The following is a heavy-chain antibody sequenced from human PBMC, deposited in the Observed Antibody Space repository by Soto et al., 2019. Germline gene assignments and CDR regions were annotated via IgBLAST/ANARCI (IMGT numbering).Heavy chain of an antibody. CDR1: GFTLSDLY. V-gene: IGHV3-72*01. J-gene: IGHJ4*02. CDR3: ARAYDSSGYYYFGY. CDR2: TRNKAKSYTT. Sequence: GGSLRLSCAASGFTLSDLYMDWVRQPPGKGLEWVGRTRNKAKSYTTEYAASVKGRFTISRDDSQNSLYLQMNSLRNEDTAVYYCARAYDSSGYYYFGYWGQGTLVTVSS. D-gene: IGHD3-22*01.